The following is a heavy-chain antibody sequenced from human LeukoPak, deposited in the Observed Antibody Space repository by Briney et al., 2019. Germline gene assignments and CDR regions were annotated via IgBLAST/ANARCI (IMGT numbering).Heavy chain of an antibody. CDR2: IYSGGST. D-gene: IGHD5-18*01. J-gene: IGHJ6*03. CDR1: GFTFSSNY. CDR3: ARDKGKLWSNYYCYYYMDV. V-gene: IGHV3-53*01. Sequence: GGSLRLSCAASGFTFSSNYMSWVRQAPGKGLEWVSVIYSGGSTYYSDSVKGRFTISRDNSKNTLYLQMNSLRAEDTAVYYCARDKGKLWSNYYCYYYMDVWGKGTTVTVSS.